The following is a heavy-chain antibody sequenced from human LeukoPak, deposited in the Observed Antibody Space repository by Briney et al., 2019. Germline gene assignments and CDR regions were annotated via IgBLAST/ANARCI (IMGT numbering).Heavy chain of an antibody. D-gene: IGHD3-10*01. J-gene: IGHJ4*02. CDR3: ARGGYYGSGSYDFDY. Sequence: KSSETLSLTCTVSGGSISNKYWSWIRQPPGKGLEWIGYIYYSGSTNYNPSLKSRVTISVDTSKNQFSLKLSSVTAADTAVYYCARGGYYGSGSYDFDYWGQGTLVTVSS. CDR1: GGSISNKY. V-gene: IGHV4-59*01. CDR2: IYYSGST.